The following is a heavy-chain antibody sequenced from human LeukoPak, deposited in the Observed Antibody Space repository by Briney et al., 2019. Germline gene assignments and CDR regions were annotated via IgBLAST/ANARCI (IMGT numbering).Heavy chain of an antibody. J-gene: IGHJ4*02. CDR3: AKDSGDLWYFDY. V-gene: IGHV3-30*18. CDR2: IWYGGGNK. Sequence: PGRSLRLSCAASGFTFSSYGMHWVRQAPGKGLEWVAVIWYGGGNKYYADSVKGRFTISRDNSKNTLYLQMNSLRAEDTAVYYCAKDSGDLWYFDYWGQGTLVTVSS. CDR1: GFTFSSYG. D-gene: IGHD7-27*01.